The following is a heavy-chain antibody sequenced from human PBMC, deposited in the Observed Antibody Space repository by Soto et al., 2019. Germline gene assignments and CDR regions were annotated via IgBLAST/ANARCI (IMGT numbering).Heavy chain of an antibody. CDR3: ARGTSYVLRFLEWSNDAFDI. CDR1: GGSISSGGYS. D-gene: IGHD3-3*01. J-gene: IGHJ3*02. Sequence: SETLSLTCAVSGGSISSGGYSWSWIRQPPGKGLEWIGYIYHSGSTYYNPSLKSRVTISVDRSKNQFSLKLSSVTAADTAVYYCARGTSYVLRFLEWSNDAFDIWGQGTMVTVSS. CDR2: IYHSGST. V-gene: IGHV4-30-2*01.